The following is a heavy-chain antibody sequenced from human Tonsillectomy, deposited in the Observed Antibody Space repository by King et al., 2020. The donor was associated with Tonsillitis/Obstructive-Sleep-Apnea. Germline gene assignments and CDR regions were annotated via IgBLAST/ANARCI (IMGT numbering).Heavy chain of an antibody. D-gene: IGHD3-22*01. V-gene: IGHV3-30*04. Sequence: QLVQSGGGVVQPGRSLRLSCAASGFTFSSYAMHWVRQAPGKGLEWVAVILYDGSNKYYAASVKGRFTISRDNSKNTLYLQMNSLRAEDTAVYYCARDWYYYDSSGYYNPDYWGQGTLVTVSS. CDR3: ARDWYYYDSSGYYNPDY. CDR2: ILYDGSNK. J-gene: IGHJ4*02. CDR1: GFTFSSYA.